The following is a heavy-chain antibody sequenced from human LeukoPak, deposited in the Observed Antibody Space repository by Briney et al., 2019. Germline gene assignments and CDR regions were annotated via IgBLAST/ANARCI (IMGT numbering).Heavy chain of an antibody. V-gene: IGHV3-23*01. CDR2: ISGSGGST. CDR1: GFTFSTYA. CDR3: AKDRGRYYDSSGYYWGYYFDS. Sequence: GGSLRLSCAASGFTFSTYAVNWVRQAPGKGLEWVSTISGSGGSTYYADSVKGRFTISRDNSKNTLYLQMSSLRAEDTAVYYCAKDRGRYYDSSGYYWGYYFDSWGQGTLVTVSS. D-gene: IGHD3-22*01. J-gene: IGHJ4*02.